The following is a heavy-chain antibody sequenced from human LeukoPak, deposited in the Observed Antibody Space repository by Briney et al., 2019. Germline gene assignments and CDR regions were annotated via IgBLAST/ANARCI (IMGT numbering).Heavy chain of an antibody. Sequence: GGSLRLSCAASGFTFSSYAMHWVRQAPGKGLEWVAVISYDGSNKYYADSVKGRFTISRDNSKNTLYLQMNSLRAEDTAVYYCARDSYPRDYYDSSGYYPRESYFDYWGQGTLVTVSS. D-gene: IGHD3-22*01. J-gene: IGHJ4*02. CDR1: GFTFSSYA. CDR2: ISYDGSNK. CDR3: ARDSYPRDYYDSSGYYPRESYFDY. V-gene: IGHV3-30*07.